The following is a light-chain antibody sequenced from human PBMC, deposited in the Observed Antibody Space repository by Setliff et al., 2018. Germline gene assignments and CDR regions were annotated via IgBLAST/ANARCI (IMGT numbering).Light chain of an antibody. CDR1: SSDVGGYNY. CDR3: NSYAGSNNLV. V-gene: IGLV2-8*01. CDR2: EVS. J-gene: IGLJ1*01. Sequence: QSVLTQPASVSGSPGQSITISCTGTSSDVGGYNYVSWYQQHPGKAPKLMIYEVSKRPSGVPDRFSGSKSGNTASLTVSGLQAEDEADYYCNSYAGSNNLVFGTGTKVTVL.